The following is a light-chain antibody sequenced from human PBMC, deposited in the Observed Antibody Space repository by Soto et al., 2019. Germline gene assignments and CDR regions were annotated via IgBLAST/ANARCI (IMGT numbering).Light chain of an antibody. CDR2: GAS. V-gene: IGKV3-20*01. CDR3: QQYGSSPGT. Sequence: IVLTQSPGTLSLSPGERATLSCRASQSVSSSYLAWYQQKPGQAPRLLIYGASSRATGIPDRFSGSGSGTDFTLTLSRLEPEDFAVYYCQQYGSSPGTFGQGTKVEIK. CDR1: QSVSSSY. J-gene: IGKJ1*01.